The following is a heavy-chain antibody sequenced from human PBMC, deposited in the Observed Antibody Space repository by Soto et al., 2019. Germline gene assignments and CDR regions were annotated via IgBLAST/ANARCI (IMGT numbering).Heavy chain of an antibody. J-gene: IGHJ4*02. D-gene: IGHD1-26*01. V-gene: IGHV1-3*01. Sequence: ASVKVSCKASGYTFTSYAMHWVRQAPGQRLEWMGWINAGNGNTKYSQKFQGRVTITRDTSASTAYMELSSLRSEDTAVYYCARTVKTLGWEGETDYWGQGTLVTVSS. CDR1: GYTFTSYA. CDR2: INAGNGNT. CDR3: ARTVKTLGWEGETDY.